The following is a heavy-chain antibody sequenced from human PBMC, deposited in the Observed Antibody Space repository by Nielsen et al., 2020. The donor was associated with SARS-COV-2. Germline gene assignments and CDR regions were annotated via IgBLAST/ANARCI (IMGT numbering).Heavy chain of an antibody. D-gene: IGHD1-14*01. J-gene: IGHJ2*01. Sequence: GGSLRLSCVVSGFTVSSKYMSWVRQAPGKGLECVSVMYSGGDTHYTDSVKGRFTISRDNSKNTLYLQMNNLRAEDTAVYYCAGGPGYWYFDLWGRGTLVTVSS. V-gene: IGHV3-66*01. CDR2: MYSGGDT. CDR1: GFTVSSKY. CDR3: AGGPGYWYFDL.